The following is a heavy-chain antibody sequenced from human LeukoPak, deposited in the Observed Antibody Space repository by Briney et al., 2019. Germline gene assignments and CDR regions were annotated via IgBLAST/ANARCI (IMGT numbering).Heavy chain of an antibody. Sequence: GGSLRLSCAASGFNFGDSRMTWVRQVPGKGLEWVASINQDGTEKHFLDSVEGRFTISRDNAKKSLFLQMSSLRSEDTAVYYCARGRGYDSGTYNYAFSDYWGQGTLVTVSS. CDR3: ARGRGYDSGTYNYAFSDY. CDR1: GFNFGDSR. CDR2: INQDGTEK. J-gene: IGHJ4*02. V-gene: IGHV3-7*02. D-gene: IGHD3-22*01.